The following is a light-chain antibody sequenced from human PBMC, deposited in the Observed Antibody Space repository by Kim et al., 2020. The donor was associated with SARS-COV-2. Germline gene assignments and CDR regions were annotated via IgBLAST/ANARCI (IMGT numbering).Light chain of an antibody. Sequence: DIQMTQSPSSLSASVGDRVTITCQASQDISNYLNWYQQKPGKAPKLLIYDASNLETGVPSRFSGSGSGTDFTFTISSPQPEDIATYYCQQYDNLPPLTFGGGTKVDIK. V-gene: IGKV1-33*01. CDR1: QDISNY. CDR2: DAS. CDR3: QQYDNLPPLT. J-gene: IGKJ4*01.